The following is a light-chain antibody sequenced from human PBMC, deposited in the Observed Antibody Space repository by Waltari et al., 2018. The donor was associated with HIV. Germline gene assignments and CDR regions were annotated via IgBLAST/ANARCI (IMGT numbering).Light chain of an antibody. Sequence: QSVLTQPPSASKTPGQRVLMSCSVTNSNVGNTFVSCFQQVPGGAPKLVIYRNDRRPSGVSDRFSGAKSGSSASLAISGLQSDDEADYFCASWDDKLSHWVFGVGTKLTV. V-gene: IGLV1-47*01. CDR1: NSNVGNTF. CDR2: RND. CDR3: ASWDDKLSHWV. J-gene: IGLJ3*02.